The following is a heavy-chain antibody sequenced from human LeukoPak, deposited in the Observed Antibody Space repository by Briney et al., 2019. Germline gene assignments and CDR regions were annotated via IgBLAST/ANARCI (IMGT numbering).Heavy chain of an antibody. J-gene: IGHJ6*03. V-gene: IGHV4-34*01. CDR3: ARTPGYCSSTSCYDYYMDV. D-gene: IGHD2-2*01. Sequence: PSETLSLTCAVYGGSFSGYYWSWIRQPPGKGLEWVGYIYHSGSTYYNPSLKSRVTISVDRSKNQFSLKLSSVTAADTAVYYCARTPGYCSSTSCYDYYMDVWGKGTTVTVSS. CDR1: GGSFSGYY. CDR2: IYHSGST.